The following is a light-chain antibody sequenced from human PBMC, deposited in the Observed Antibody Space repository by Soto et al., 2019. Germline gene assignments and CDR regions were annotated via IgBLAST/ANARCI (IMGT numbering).Light chain of an antibody. CDR3: SSYTSSSTVV. J-gene: IGLJ2*01. V-gene: IGLV2-14*01. CDR1: SSDVGGYNY. CDR2: EVS. Sequence: QSALTQPAAVSGSPGQSITISCTGTSSDVGGYNYVSWYQQHPGKAPKLMIYEVSNRPSGVSNRFSGSKSGNTASLTISGLQAEDEADYCCSSYTSSSTVVFGGWTKLTVL.